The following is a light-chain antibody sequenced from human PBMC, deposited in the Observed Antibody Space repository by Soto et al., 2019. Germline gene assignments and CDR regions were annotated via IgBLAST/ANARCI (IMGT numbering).Light chain of an antibody. CDR1: QSISSW. J-gene: IGKJ1*01. CDR3: QQYNSYWT. Sequence: DIQMTQSPSTLSASVGDRVTITCRASQSISSWLAWYQQKPGKAPKLLIYDASSLESGVPSRFSGSGSGTEFTLTISRLQPDDFATYYCQQYNSYWTLGQGTKVDSK. V-gene: IGKV1-5*01. CDR2: DAS.